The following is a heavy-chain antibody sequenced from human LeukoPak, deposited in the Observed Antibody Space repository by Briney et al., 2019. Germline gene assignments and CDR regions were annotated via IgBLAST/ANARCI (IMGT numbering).Heavy chain of an antibody. CDR1: GYTFTSYA. D-gene: IGHD5-18*01. Sequence: ASVNVSCKASGYTFTSYAMHWVRQAAGQRLERMGWINAGNGNTKYSQKFQGRVTITRDTSASTAYMELSSLRSEDTAVYYCARVGRYSYALDYWGQGTLVTVSS. J-gene: IGHJ4*02. CDR2: INAGNGNT. V-gene: IGHV1-3*01. CDR3: ARVGRYSYALDY.